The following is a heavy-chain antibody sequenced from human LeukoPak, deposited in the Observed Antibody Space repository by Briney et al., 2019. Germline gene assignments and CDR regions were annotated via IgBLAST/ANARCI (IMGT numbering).Heavy chain of an antibody. Sequence: ASVKVSCKASGGTXRSYAINWVRQAPGQGLEWVGAVIPIFTPPNYAQKFQGRVTITADESTSTAYMELSSLRSEDTAVYYCAREHDDAFDIWGQGTMVTVSS. CDR1: GGTXRSYA. J-gene: IGHJ3*02. CDR2: VIPIFTPP. CDR3: AREHDDAFDI. V-gene: IGHV1-69*13.